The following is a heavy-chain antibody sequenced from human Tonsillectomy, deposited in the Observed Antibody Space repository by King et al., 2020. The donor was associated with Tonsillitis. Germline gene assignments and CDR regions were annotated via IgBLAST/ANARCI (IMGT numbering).Heavy chain of an antibody. J-gene: IGHJ4*02. CDR1: GVTFSVYT. Sequence: VQLVESGGGVVQPGRSLRLSWAASGVTFSVYTMHWVRQASGKGLAWLAGISYDGTSKYSADSVKVRFTISRDNSKNTLYLQMNSLRTEDTAVYYCARSPTLTLTPDHWGQGTLVTVSS. V-gene: IGHV3-30*01. D-gene: IGHD4-23*01. CDR2: ISYDGTSK. CDR3: ARSPTLTLTPDH.